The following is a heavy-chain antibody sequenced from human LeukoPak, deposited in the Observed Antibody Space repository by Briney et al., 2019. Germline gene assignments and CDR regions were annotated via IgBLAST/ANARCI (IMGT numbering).Heavy chain of an antibody. V-gene: IGHV3-48*02. CDR1: GFTFSTYT. Sequence: GGSLRLSCAASGFTFSTYTMNWVRQAPGKGLEWVSYISSTGSTIYYADSVKGRFTISRDNAKNSPYLQMDSLRDEDTAVYYCARDRPYSGSHYDVDFWGQGTLVTVSS. CDR2: ISSTGSTI. J-gene: IGHJ4*02. CDR3: ARDRPYSGSHYDVDF. D-gene: IGHD1-26*01.